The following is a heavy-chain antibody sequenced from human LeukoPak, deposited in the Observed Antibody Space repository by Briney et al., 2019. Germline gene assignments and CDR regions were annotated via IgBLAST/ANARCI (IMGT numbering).Heavy chain of an antibody. D-gene: IGHD3-3*01. Sequence: ASVKVSCKASGYTFTSYGISWVRQAPGQGLEWMGWISAYNGNTNYAQKLQGRVTMTRDTSTSTVYMELSSLRSDDTAVYYCARLRKGTIFGVVTALGYWGQGTLVTVSS. J-gene: IGHJ4*02. CDR2: ISAYNGNT. V-gene: IGHV1-18*01. CDR1: GYTFTSYG. CDR3: ARLRKGTIFGVVTALGY.